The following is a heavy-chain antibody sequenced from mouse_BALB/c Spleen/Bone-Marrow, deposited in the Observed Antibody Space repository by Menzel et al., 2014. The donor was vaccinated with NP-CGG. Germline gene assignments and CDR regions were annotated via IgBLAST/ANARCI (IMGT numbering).Heavy chain of an antibody. Sequence: VQGVESGPGLVAPSQCLSITCTVSGFSLSSYSIHWVRQPPGEGLEWLGVIWGGGDTDNNTALKSRLSISKDNTKSQVFLKMNSLQTDDTAMYYCARFITTGTMDYWGQGTSVTVSS. CDR3: ARFITTGTMDY. V-gene: IGHV2-6-4*01. J-gene: IGHJ4*01. CDR2: IWGGGDT. CDR1: GFSLSSYS. D-gene: IGHD1-1*01.